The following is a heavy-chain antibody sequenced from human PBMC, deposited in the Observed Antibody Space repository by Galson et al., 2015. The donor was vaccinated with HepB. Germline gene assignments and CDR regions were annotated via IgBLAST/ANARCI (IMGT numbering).Heavy chain of an antibody. J-gene: IGHJ2*01. V-gene: IGHV3-74*03. Sequence: LRLSCAASGFTFSTYWMYWVRQAPGKGLVWVSRINSDGSDTTYADSVKGRFTISRDNAKNTVYLQMNSLRAEDTAVYYCATVQPAYWYFDLWGRGTLVTVSS. CDR3: ATVQPAYWYFDL. D-gene: IGHD6-13*01. CDR1: GFTFSTYW. CDR2: INSDGSDT.